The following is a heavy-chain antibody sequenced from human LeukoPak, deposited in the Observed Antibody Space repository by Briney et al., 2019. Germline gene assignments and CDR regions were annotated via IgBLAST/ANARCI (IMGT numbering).Heavy chain of an antibody. CDR1: GYRFTSYW. J-gene: IGHJ4*02. V-gene: IGHV5-51*01. Sequence: PGESLKISFKGSGYRFTSYWIGWVRQMPGKGLEWMGIIYPGDSDTRYSPSFQGQVTISADKSISTAYLQWSSLKASDTAMYYCARRVGYCSGGSCYSGYWGQGTLVTVSS. CDR3: ARRVGYCSGGSCYSGY. CDR2: IYPGDSDT. D-gene: IGHD2-15*01.